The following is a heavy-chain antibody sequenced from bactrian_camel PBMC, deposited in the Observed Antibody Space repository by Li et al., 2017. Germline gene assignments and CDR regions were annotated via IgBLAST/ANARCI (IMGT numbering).Heavy chain of an antibody. D-gene: IGHD6*01. J-gene: IGHJ4*01. CDR3: AASRRQGWYASLTASDYNY. CDR1: DFTFSSNS. V-gene: IGHV3S67*01. CDR2: IGRFDST. Sequence: VQLVESGGGLVQPGGSLRLSCAASDFTFSSNSMTWRRQAPGKERELVSTIGRFDSTTYSDAVKGRFTISRDRSKNMLYLQMNSLKTEDTAVYYCAASRRQGWYASLTASDYNYWGQGTQVTVS.